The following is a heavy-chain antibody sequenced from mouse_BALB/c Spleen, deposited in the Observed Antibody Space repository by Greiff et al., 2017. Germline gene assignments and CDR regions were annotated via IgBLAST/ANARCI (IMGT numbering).Heavy chain of an antibody. CDR3: ARVDDYDGWFAY. D-gene: IGHD2-4*01. CDR2: ISYDGSN. CDR1: GYSITSGYY. Sequence: DVQLQESGPGLVKPSQSLSLTCSVTGYSITSGYYWNWIRQFPGNKLEWMGYISYDGSNNYNPSLKNRISITRDTSKNQFFLKLNSVTTEDTATYYCARVDDYDGWFAYWGQGTLVTVSA. V-gene: IGHV3-6*02. J-gene: IGHJ3*01.